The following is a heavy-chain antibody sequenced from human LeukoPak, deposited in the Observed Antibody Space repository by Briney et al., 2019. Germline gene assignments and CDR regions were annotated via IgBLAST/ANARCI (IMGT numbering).Heavy chain of an antibody. D-gene: IGHD3-10*01. J-gene: IGHJ4*02. CDR2: IIPSGGST. CDR3: ATTPLVRGPLYYFDY. Sequence: ASVKVSCKASGDTYANHYIHWVRQAPGQGVEWMGVIIPSGGSTNYAQRFQGRLTVTTDTSTSTVYMDLGSLRSEDKAVCYCATTPLVRGPLYYFDYWGQGTLVTVSA. CDR1: GDTYANHY. V-gene: IGHV1-46*01.